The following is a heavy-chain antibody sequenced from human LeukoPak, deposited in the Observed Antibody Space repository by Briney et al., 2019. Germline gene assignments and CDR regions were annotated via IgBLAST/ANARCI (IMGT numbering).Heavy chain of an antibody. CDR1: GGSFSGYY. Sequence: SETLSLTCAVYGGSFSGYYWSWIRQPPGKGLEWIGEIKHSGSTSYNPSLKSRVTISVDTSKNQFSLKLSSVTAAETAVYYCARSPRLGRYGYGPWELPVSYFDYWGQGTLVTVSS. CDR2: IKHSGST. CDR3: ARSPRLGRYGYGPWELPVSYFDY. J-gene: IGHJ4*02. D-gene: IGHD1-26*01. V-gene: IGHV4-34*01.